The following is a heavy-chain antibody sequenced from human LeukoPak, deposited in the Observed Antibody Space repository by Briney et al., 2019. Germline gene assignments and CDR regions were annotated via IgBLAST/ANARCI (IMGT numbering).Heavy chain of an antibody. CDR3: ARVNQSSSWYLDC. CDR2: IYHSGST. J-gene: IGHJ4*02. Sequence: SQTLSLTCAVFGGSISSGGYSWSWIRQPPGKGLEWIGYIYHSGSTYYNPSLKSRVTISVDRSKNQFSLKLSSVTAADTAVYYCARVNQSSSWYLDCWGQGALVTVSS. CDR1: GGSISSGGYS. D-gene: IGHD6-13*01. V-gene: IGHV4-30-2*01.